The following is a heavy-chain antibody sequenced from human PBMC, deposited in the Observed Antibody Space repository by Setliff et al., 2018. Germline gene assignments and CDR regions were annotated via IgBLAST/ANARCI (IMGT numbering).Heavy chain of an antibody. CDR2: IYPADSDT. D-gene: IGHD5-18*01. CDR3: ARLTPMADFDY. CDR1: GYSFTRYW. J-gene: IGHJ4*02. V-gene: IGHV5-51*01. Sequence: GESLKISCKGSGYSFTRYWIGWVRQMPGKGLEWMGIIYPADSDTRYSPSFQGQVTFSADKSISTVYLQWSSLEASDTAMYYCARLTPMADFDYWGQGTLVTVSS.